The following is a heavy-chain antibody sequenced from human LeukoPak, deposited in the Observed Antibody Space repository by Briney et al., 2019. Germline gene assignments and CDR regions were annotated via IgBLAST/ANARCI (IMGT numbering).Heavy chain of an antibody. CDR3: AKDVTGYDYVWGSYLFDY. D-gene: IGHD3-16*02. CDR1: GVTFSSDA. Sequence: GGSLRLSCAASGVTFSSDAMSWVREAPGKGLGWVSAISGGGGSTYYADSVKGRFTTSRENSKNTLYLQMNSLRAEDTAVYYCAKDVTGYDYVWGSYLFDYWGQGTLVTVSS. J-gene: IGHJ4*02. V-gene: IGHV3-23*01. CDR2: ISGGGGST.